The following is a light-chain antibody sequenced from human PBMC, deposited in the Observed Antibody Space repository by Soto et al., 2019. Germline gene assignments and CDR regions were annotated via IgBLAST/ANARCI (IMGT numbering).Light chain of an antibody. CDR2: KAS. CDR3: QQHSSSRRT. J-gene: IGKJ1*01. CDR1: ERIGSW. Sequence: DVQMTQSPSTLSASVGYRVTITCRASERIGSWLAWYQLKPGTVPKLLIYKASTLTKGVTSTFSGSGSGTEFNLTINRLQPDDCAAYYCQQHSSSRRTLGQGTKVDIK. V-gene: IGKV1-5*03.